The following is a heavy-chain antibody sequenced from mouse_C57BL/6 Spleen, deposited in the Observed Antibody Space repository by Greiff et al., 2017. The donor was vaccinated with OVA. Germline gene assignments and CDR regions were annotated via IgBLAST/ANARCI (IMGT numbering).Heavy chain of an antibody. CDR3: ARRGRRIATIAGAMDY. CDR1: GYTFTEYT. J-gene: IGHJ4*01. Sequence: QVQLQQSGADLVKPGASLSLSCTASGYTFTEYTLYWVMQQSGQGLVWIGCFLPGGGSIKYNEKLKDQATLTPDKSSSPVYMALSRLTSEDSADCFCARRGRRIATIAGAMDYWGQGTSVTVSS. V-gene: IGHV1-62-2*01. CDR2: FLPGGGSI. D-gene: IGHD3-2*02.